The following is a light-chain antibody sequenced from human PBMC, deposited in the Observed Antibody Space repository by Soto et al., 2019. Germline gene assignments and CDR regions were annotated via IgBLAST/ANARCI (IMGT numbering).Light chain of an antibody. V-gene: IGKV3-15*01. CDR3: QQYGDWPLT. J-gene: IGKJ4*01. CDR1: QSVRSTY. Sequence: EIVMTQSPVTLSVSPGERATLSCRASQSVRSTYLAWYQQKPGQAPRPLIFGVSNRAAGIPARFSGGGSGTEFTLTISSLQSEDFAVYYCQQYGDWPLTFGGGTKVDIK. CDR2: GVS.